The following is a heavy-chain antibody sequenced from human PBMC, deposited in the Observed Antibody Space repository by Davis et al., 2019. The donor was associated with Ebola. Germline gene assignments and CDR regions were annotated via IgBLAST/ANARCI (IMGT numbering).Heavy chain of an antibody. Sequence: KVSCKGSGYSFTSYWIGWVRQMPGKGLAWMGIIYPGDSDTRYSPSFQVQVTISADKSISTAYLQWSSLKASDTAMYYCARSRSNWNLGENYFDYWGQGTLVTVSS. D-gene: IGHD1-7*01. CDR1: GYSFTSYW. CDR3: ARSRSNWNLGENYFDY. V-gene: IGHV5-51*01. J-gene: IGHJ4*02. CDR2: IYPGDSDT.